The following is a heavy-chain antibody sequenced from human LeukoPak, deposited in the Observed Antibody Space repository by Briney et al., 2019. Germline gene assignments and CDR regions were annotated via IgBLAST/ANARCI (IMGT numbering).Heavy chain of an antibody. D-gene: IGHD2-2*01. Sequence: ASVKVSCKASGYTFTSYGISWVPQAPGQGLEWMGWISAYNGNTNYAQKLQGRVTMTTDTSTSTAYMELRSLRSDDTAVYYCARGHRYCSSTSCYDAAGFDYWGQGTLVTVSS. J-gene: IGHJ4*02. CDR1: GYTFTSYG. V-gene: IGHV1-18*01. CDR2: ISAYNGNT. CDR3: ARGHRYCSSTSCYDAAGFDY.